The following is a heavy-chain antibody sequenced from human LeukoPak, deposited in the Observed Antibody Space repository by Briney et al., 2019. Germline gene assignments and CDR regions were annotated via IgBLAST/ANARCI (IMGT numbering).Heavy chain of an antibody. CDR2: ISYDGGNK. CDR3: ARDTLSSDWYEYYFGY. D-gene: IGHD6-19*01. J-gene: IGHJ4*02. CDR1: GFTFSFSP. Sequence: GGSLRLSCAASGFTFSFSPMHWVRQAPGKGLEWVAVISYDGGNKYYADSVKGRFTISRDNSKNTLFLQMNSLRAEDTAVYYCARDTLSSDWYEYYFGYWGQGTLVTVSS. V-gene: IGHV3-30*01.